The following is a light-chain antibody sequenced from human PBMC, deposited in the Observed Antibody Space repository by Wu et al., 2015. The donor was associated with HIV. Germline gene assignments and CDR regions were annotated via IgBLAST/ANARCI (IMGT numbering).Light chain of an antibody. J-gene: IGKJ5*01. Sequence: AIQLTQSPSSLSASIGDRVNITCRASQDIFTYLAWYQQTPGKAPRVLIYDASTLQSGVSSRSSGSGSGADFTLTISGLQREDFAVYFCQQLNSFPLTFGQGSRLEI. CDR3: QQLNSFPLT. CDR1: QDIFTY. V-gene: IGKV1-13*02. CDR2: DAS.